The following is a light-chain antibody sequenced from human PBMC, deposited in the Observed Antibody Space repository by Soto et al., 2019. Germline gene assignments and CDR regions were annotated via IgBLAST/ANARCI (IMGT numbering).Light chain of an antibody. CDR1: QSVSRY. J-gene: IGKJ1*01. CDR2: HAS. Sequence: EIVLTQSPATLSLSPGDRATLSCRASQSVSRYLAWYQQKPGQAPRPLIYHASNRATGIPARFSGSGSGTDFTLTISSLEPEDFAIYYCQHHSNWLWTFGQGTKVDIK. V-gene: IGKV3-11*01. CDR3: QHHSNWLWT.